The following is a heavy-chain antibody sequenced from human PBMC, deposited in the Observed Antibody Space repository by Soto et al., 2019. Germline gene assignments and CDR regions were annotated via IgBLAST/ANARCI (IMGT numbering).Heavy chain of an antibody. D-gene: IGHD6-25*01. CDR3: TTLRLDP. J-gene: IGHJ5*02. CDR1: GYTFTALY. V-gene: IGHV1-2*02. Sequence: QVQLVQSGAEVKKPGASVRVSCQTSGYTFTALYMNWVRQAPGQGLEWMGWVNPNNGVTKYAQRFQGRVTMTRDTSINTAYMELSSLTSDATAVYYCTTLRLDPWGQGTLVTVSS. CDR2: VNPNNGVT.